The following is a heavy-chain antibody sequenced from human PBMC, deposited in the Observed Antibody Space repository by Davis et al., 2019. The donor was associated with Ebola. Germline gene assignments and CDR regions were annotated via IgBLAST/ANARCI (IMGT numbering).Heavy chain of an antibody. CDR1: GFTFSGSA. D-gene: IGHD5-18*01. J-gene: IGHJ6*02. Sequence: GESLKISCAASGFTFSGSAMHWVRQASGKGLEWVGRIRSKANSYATAYAASVKGRFTISRDDSKNTAYLQMNSLKTEDTAVYYCTRERYSYGYYYYGMDVWGQGTTVTVSS. CDR3: TRERYSYGYYYYGMDV. V-gene: IGHV3-73*01. CDR2: IRSKANSYAT.